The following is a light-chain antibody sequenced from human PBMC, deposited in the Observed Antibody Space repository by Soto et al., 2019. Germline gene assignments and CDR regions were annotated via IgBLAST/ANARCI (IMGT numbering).Light chain of an antibody. CDR1: QSISSW. CDR2: KAS. CDR3: QHYNSYSNT. V-gene: IGKV1-5*03. Sequence: DIQMTQSPSTLSASVGDRVTITCRASQSISSWLAWYQQKPGKAPKLLIYKASSLESGVPSRFSGSGSGTEFTLTISSLQPDDFATYYCQHYNSYSNTFGQGTNLEIK. J-gene: IGKJ2*01.